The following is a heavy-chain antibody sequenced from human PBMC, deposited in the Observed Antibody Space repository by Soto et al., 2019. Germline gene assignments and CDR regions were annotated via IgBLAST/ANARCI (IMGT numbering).Heavy chain of an antibody. CDR2: ISDSGGSRGGT. CDR1: GFTFSSSA. V-gene: IGHV3-23*01. Sequence: PGGSLRLSCAASGFTFSSSAMTWVRQPPGQGLEWVASISDSGGSRGGTYYADSVEGRFTISRDNSNNTLYLQVDSLRGADTAIYYCASAKAVVVAALGIWGQGTMVTVSS. D-gene: IGHD2-15*01. CDR3: ASAKAVVVAALGI. J-gene: IGHJ3*02.